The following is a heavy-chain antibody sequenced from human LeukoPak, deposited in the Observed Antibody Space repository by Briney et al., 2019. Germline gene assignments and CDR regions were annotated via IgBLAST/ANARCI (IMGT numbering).Heavy chain of an antibody. J-gene: IGHJ3*02. V-gene: IGHV4-59*01. D-gene: IGHD2-2*01. Sequence: PSETLSLTCTVSGGSISSYYWSWIRQPPGKGLEWIGYIYYSGSTNYNPSPKSRVTISVDTSKNQFSLKLSSVTAADTAVYYCARCSSTTRDAFDIWGQGTMVTVSS. CDR3: ARCSSTTRDAFDI. CDR2: IYYSGST. CDR1: GGSISSYY.